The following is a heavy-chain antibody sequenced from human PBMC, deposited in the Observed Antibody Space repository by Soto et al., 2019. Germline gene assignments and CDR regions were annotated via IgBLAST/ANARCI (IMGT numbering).Heavy chain of an antibody. J-gene: IGHJ4*02. CDR3: ARETYDILTGYYSPFDY. D-gene: IGHD3-9*01. V-gene: IGHV1-69*08. CDR2: IIPILGIA. Sequence: QVQLVQSGADVKKPGSSVKVSCKASGGTFSSYTISWVRQAPGQGLEWMGRIIPILGIANYAQKFQGRVTITADKSTSTAYMELSSLRSEDTAVYYCARETYDILTGYYSPFDYWGQGTLVTVSS. CDR1: GGTFSSYT.